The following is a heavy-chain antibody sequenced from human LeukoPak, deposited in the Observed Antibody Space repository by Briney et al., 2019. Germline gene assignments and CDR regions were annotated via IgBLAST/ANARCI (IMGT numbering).Heavy chain of an antibody. CDR1: GGSFSGYY. V-gene: IGHV4-34*01. Sequence: PSETLSLTCAVYGGSFSGYYWSWIRQPPGKGREWIGEINHSGSTNYNPSLKSRVTISVDTSKNQFSLKLSSVTAADTAVYYCFGRKTRNWFDPWGQGTLVTVSS. J-gene: IGHJ5*02. CDR3: FGRKTRNWFDP. D-gene: IGHD1-26*01. CDR2: INHSGST.